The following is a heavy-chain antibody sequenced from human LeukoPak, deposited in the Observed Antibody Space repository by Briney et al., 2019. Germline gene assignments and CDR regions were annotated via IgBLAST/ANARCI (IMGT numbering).Heavy chain of an antibody. J-gene: IGHJ2*01. CDR2: IYYSGST. CDR1: GGSFSGYY. Sequence: SETLSLTCAVYGGSFSGYYWSWIRQPPGKGLEWIGYIYYSGSTNYNPSLKSRVTISVDTSKNQFSLKLSSVTAADTAVYYCARAFSDYYWYFDLWGRGTLVTVSS. V-gene: IGHV4-59*01. CDR3: ARAFSDYYWYFDL. D-gene: IGHD4-17*01.